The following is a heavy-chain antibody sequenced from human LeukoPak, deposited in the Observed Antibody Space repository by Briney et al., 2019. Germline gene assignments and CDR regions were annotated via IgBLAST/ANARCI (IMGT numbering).Heavy chain of an antibody. CDR1: GFTFSGYW. D-gene: IGHD5-18*01. V-gene: IGHV3-30-3*01. J-gene: IGHJ2*01. Sequence: GGSLRLSCAASGFTFSGYWMHWVRQAPGKGLEWVAVISYDGSNKYYADSVKGRFTISRDNSKNTLYLQTNSLRAEDTAVYYCARDCGSKWIQLWLAPTYFDLWGRGTLVTVSS. CDR2: ISYDGSNK. CDR3: ARDCGSKWIQLWLAPTYFDL.